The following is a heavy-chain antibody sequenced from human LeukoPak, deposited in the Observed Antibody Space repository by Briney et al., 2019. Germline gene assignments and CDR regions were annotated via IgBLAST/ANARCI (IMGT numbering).Heavy chain of an antibody. CDR1: GYTFTSYD. D-gene: IGHD3-3*01. V-gene: IGHV1-2*04. CDR3: ARDFPSDFWSGYRLTFLFDP. Sequence: GASVKVSCKASGYTFTSYDINWVRQATGQGLEWMGWINPNSGGTNYAQKFQGWVTMTRDTSISTAYMELSRLRSDDTAVYYCARDFPSDFWSGYRLTFLFDPWGQGTLVTVSS. CDR2: INPNSGGT. J-gene: IGHJ5*02.